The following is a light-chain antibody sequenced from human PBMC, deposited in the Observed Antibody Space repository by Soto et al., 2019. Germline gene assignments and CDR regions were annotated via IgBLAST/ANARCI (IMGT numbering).Light chain of an antibody. J-gene: IGLJ3*02. V-gene: IGLV2-14*01. Sequence: QSALTQPASVSGSPGQSITISCTGTSSDVGGYNYLSWYQQHPGKAPRVMIYEVTNRPLGVSNRFSGSKSGNTASLTISGLQAEDEADYFCSSYTTSGTPVFGGGTKVTVL. CDR3: SSYTTSGTPV. CDR2: EVT. CDR1: SSDVGGYNY.